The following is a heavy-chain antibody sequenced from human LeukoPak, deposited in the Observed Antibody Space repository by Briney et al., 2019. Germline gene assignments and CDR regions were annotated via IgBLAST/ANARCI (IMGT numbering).Heavy chain of an antibody. CDR1: GYTLTELS. J-gene: IGHJ4*02. Sequence: ASVKVSCKVSGYTLTELSMHWVRQAPGKGLEWMGGFDPEDGETIYAQKFQGRVTMTRDTSTSTVYMELSSLRSEDTAVYYCASQGSIAAAGTRYWGQGTLVTVSS. V-gene: IGHV1-24*01. CDR3: ASQGSIAAAGTRY. CDR2: FDPEDGET. D-gene: IGHD6-13*01.